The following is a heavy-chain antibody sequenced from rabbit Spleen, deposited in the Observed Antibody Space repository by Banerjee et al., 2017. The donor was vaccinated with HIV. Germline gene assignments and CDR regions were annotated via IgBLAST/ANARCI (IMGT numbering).Heavy chain of an antibody. CDR1: GFSFSNKAV. CDR2: IDPVFGIT. J-gene: IGHJ2*01. CDR3: ARNYVNAFDP. D-gene: IGHD1-1*01. V-gene: IGHV1S43*01. Sequence: QSLEESGGGLVKPGGTLTLTCKASGFSFSNKAVMCWVRQAPGKGLEWIGYIDPVFGITYYANWVNGRFSISRENAQNTVFLQMTSLTAADTATYFCARNYVNAFDPWGPGTLVTVS.